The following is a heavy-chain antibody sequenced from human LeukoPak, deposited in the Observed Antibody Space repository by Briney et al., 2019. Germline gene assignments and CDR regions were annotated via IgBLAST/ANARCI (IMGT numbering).Heavy chain of an antibody. Sequence: GGSLRLSCAASGFTVSSNYMSWVRQAPGKGLEWVSVIYSGGNTYYADSVKGRFTISRDNPKNTLYLQMNSLKTEDTAVYYCTVDPETTVTTFDYWGQGTLVTVSS. V-gene: IGHV3-53*01. D-gene: IGHD4-17*01. CDR2: IYSGGNT. CDR1: GFTVSSNY. J-gene: IGHJ4*02. CDR3: TVDPETTVTTFDY.